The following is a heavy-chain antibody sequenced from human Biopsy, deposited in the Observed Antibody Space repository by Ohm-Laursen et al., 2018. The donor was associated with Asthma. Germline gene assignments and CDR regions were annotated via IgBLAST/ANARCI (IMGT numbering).Heavy chain of an antibody. J-gene: IGHJ6*02. CDR1: GDSFSNYA. CDR3: ARGYSGSDRSVYYYSGLEV. CDR2: LIPVLGTP. V-gene: IGHV1-69*13. Sequence: SVKASCKASGDSFSNYAIRWVRQAPGEGIEWMGGLIPVLGTPDHAQMFEGRVTITADESTSTAYMELSCLSSEDTAVYYCARGYSGSDRSVYYYSGLEVWGQGTTVTVSS. D-gene: IGHD5-12*01.